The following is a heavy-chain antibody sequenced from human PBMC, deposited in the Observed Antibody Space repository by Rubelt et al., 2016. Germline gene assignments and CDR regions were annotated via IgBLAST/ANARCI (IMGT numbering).Heavy chain of an antibody. CDR1: GGSFSGYY. Sequence: QVQLQQWGAGLLKPSETLSLTCAVYGGSFSGYYWSWIRQPPGKGLEWIGEINHSGSTNYNPSLKSRVAISVDTSKNQFSLKLSAVTAADTAVYDWARGESYCSGGSCLDWFDPWGQGTLVTVSS. CDR2: INHSGST. D-gene: IGHD2-15*01. J-gene: IGHJ5*02. CDR3: ARGESYCSGGSCLDWFDP. V-gene: IGHV4-34*01.